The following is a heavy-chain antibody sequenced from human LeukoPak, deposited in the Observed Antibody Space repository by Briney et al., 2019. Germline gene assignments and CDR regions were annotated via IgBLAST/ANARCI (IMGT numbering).Heavy chain of an antibody. Sequence: GGSLRLSCAASGFTFSNTWMQWVRQGPGKGLLWVSRISSDERSTTYADSVKGRFTISRDNAKNTLYLQMNSLRAEDTAVYYCTTGYHYFDDWGQGTLVTVSS. D-gene: IGHD1-1*01. J-gene: IGHJ4*02. CDR3: TTGYHYFDD. CDR2: ISSDERST. V-gene: IGHV3-74*03. CDR1: GFTFSNTW.